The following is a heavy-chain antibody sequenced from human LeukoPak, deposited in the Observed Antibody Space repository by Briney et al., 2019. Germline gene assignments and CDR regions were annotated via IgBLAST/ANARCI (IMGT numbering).Heavy chain of an antibody. Sequence: SETLSLTCAVSGYSISSGYYWGWIRQPPGKGLEWIGSIYHSGSTYYSPSLKSRVTISVDTSKNQFSLKLSSVTAADTAVYYCARQGIHCSSTSCYGDWFDPWGQGTLVTVSS. CDR1: GYSISSGYY. D-gene: IGHD2-2*01. V-gene: IGHV4-38-2*01. J-gene: IGHJ5*02. CDR2: IYHSGST. CDR3: ARQGIHCSSTSCYGDWFDP.